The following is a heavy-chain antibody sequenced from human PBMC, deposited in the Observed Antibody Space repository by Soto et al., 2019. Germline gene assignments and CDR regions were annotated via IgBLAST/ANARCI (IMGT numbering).Heavy chain of an antibody. CDR2: HRAYSGNT. Sequence: QVQLVQSGAEVKRPGASVKVSCKASGYTFTGYAFSWVRQAPGQGLEWMGWHRAYSGNTVYSQKFQDRVTMTTDPPTTTTYLEVRSLGSDATAVYYCASCSSDSSDAGLPLKYWGQGTLVTVS. V-gene: IGHV1-18*01. CDR1: GYTFTGYA. CDR3: ASCSSDSSDAGLPLKY. D-gene: IGHD4-17*01. J-gene: IGHJ1*01.